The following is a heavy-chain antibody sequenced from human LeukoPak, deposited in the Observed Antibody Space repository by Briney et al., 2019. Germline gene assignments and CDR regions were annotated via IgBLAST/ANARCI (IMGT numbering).Heavy chain of an antibody. Sequence: GGSLRLSCAASGFTISNYWMNWVRQAPGEGLEWVANINQDGTVEHYVDSVKGRFTISRDNSKNTLYLQMNSLRAEDTAVYYCAKAIYSGSYYGLYFQHWGQGTLVTVSS. CDR3: AKAIYSGSYYGLYFQH. CDR2: INQDGTVE. CDR1: GFTISNYW. D-gene: IGHD1-26*01. J-gene: IGHJ1*01. V-gene: IGHV3-7*04.